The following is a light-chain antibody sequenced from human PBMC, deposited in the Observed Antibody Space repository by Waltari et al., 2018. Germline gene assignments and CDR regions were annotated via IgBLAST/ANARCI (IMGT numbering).Light chain of an antibody. V-gene: IGLV1-51*01. CDR1: HSNIGTNY. J-gene: IGLJ2*01. Sequence: QSVLTQPPSVSAAPGQKVTISCSGSHSNIGTNYVSWSQQLPETAPKLLVYDDAKRPSGIPDRFSGYKSGTSATLGITGLQTGDEAVYYCGTWDINLSAVVFGGGTKLTVL. CDR2: DDA. CDR3: GTWDINLSAVV.